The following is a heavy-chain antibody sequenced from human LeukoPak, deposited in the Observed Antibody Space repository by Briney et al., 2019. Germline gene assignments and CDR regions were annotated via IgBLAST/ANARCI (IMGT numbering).Heavy chain of an antibody. CDR1: GGSFSGYY. D-gene: IGHD3-3*01. CDR2: INHSGST. Sequence: PSETLSLTCAVYGGSFSGYYWSWIRQPTGKGLEWIGEINHSGSTNYNPSLKSRVTISVDTSKNQFSLKLSSVTAADTAVYYCARDRSYDVDYWGQGTLVTVSS. CDR3: ARDRSYDVDY. V-gene: IGHV4-34*01. J-gene: IGHJ4*02.